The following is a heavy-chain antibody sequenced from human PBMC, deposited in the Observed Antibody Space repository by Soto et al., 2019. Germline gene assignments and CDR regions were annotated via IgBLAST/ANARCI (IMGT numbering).Heavy chain of an antibody. V-gene: IGHV3-23*01. Sequence: EVQLLESGGGLVQPGGSLRRSCAASGFRFSIHAMTWVRQAPGRGLEWVSSITNSGGYTYYADSVKGRFTISRDNSNNTLCLQMNSLRAEDTAVYYCAKPIVGANYHFDFWGQGTLLTVAS. J-gene: IGHJ4*02. CDR1: GFRFSIHA. CDR2: ITNSGGYT. D-gene: IGHD1-26*01. CDR3: AKPIVGANYHFDF.